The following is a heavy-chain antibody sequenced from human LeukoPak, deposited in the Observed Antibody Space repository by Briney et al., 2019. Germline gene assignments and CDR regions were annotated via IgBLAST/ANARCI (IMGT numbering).Heavy chain of an antibody. V-gene: IGHV4-59*01. CDR2: IFYSGTT. CDR1: GGSIDNYF. Sequence: SETLSLTCVASGGSIDNYFWTWIRQPPGKNLEWIGYIFYSGTTKYNPSFESRVTISVDTSKNHFSLKMASVTAADTAVYYCARGTSCYDYWGQGTLVTVSS. D-gene: IGHD2-2*01. J-gene: IGHJ4*02. CDR3: ARGTSCYDY.